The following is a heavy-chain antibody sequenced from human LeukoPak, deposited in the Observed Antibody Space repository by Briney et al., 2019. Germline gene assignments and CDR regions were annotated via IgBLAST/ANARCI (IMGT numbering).Heavy chain of an antibody. Sequence: SETLSLICTVSGGSISSSTYYWGWIRQPPGKGLEWIGNIFYSGSTHYNPSLKSRITISVDTSKNQFSLRLSSMTAADTAVYYCARLPRLPSSRSYNSPFYYFDYWGQGILVTASS. CDR2: IFYSGST. CDR1: GGSISSSTYY. D-gene: IGHD3-10*01. J-gene: IGHJ4*02. CDR3: ARLPRLPSSRSYNSPFYYFDY. V-gene: IGHV4-39*01.